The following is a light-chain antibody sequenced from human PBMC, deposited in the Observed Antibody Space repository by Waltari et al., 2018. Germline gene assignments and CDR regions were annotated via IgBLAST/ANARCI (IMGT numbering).Light chain of an antibody. CDR3: QQYSASPHVT. Sequence: VLTQSPGTLSLSPGERATLSCRASQSVSGNYLAWYQQKPGQSPRRLIYDTSTRATGLPARFRGRGSGPDFPLTINRLEPEDFAVDFCQQYSASPHVTFGQGTRLE. V-gene: IGKV3-20*01. J-gene: IGKJ5*01. CDR2: DTS. CDR1: QSVSGNY.